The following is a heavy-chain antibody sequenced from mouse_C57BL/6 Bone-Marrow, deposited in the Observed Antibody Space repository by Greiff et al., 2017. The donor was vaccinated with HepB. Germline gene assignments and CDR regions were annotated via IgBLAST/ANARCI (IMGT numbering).Heavy chain of an antibody. D-gene: IGHD1-1*01. CDR2: ISYSGST. J-gene: IGHJ1*03. Sequence: EVQGVESGPGLAKPSQTLSLTCSVTGYSITSDYWNWIRKIPGNKLECMGYISYSGSTYYNPSLKSRISITRDTSKNQYYLHLNSVTTEDTATYYCARWHYYGSSYGYFDVWGTGTTVTVSS. CDR3: ARWHYYGSSYGYFDV. CDR1: GYSITSDY. V-gene: IGHV3-8*01.